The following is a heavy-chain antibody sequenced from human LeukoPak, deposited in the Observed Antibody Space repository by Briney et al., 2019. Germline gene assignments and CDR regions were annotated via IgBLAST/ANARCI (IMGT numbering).Heavy chain of an antibody. CDR3: ARQLYVSGSYYAPMDV. V-gene: IGHV4-39*01. Sequence: SETLSLTCTVSGGSISSSNYYWGWIRQPPGTGLDWIASIHYSGTTYYNPSLKSRVTISVDTSKNHFSLKLSSVTAADTAVYFCARQLYVSGSYYAPMDVWGKGTTVTISS. CDR1: GGSISSSNYY. CDR2: IHYSGTT. D-gene: IGHD3-10*01. J-gene: IGHJ6*03.